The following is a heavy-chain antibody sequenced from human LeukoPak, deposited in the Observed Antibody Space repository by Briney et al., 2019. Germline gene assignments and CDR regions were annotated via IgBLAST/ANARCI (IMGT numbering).Heavy chain of an antibody. D-gene: IGHD6-6*01. CDR2: IPHDGSDK. CDR1: GFTFSGLG. CDR3: VKGWLCEY. V-gene: IGHV3-30*02. J-gene: IGHJ1*01. Sequence: GGSLRLSCAASGFTFSGLGMHWVRQAPGKGLQWVAFIPHDGSDKYYVDSVKGRFTISRDNSKSTLSLQMNSLIVEDTAVYYCVKGWLCEYGGQGTPVTVSS.